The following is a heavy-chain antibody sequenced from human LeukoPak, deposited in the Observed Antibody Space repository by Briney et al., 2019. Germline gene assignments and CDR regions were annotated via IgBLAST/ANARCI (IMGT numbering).Heavy chain of an antibody. D-gene: IGHD5-18*01. Sequence: SETLSLTCAVYVGSFSDYYWSWIRQPPGKGLEWIGYIYYSGSTNYNPSLKSRVTISVDTSKNQFSLKLTSVTAADTAVYYCARTTEGGYTYGYFYYYYMDVWGKGTTVTISS. CDR3: ARTTEGGYTYGYFYYYYMDV. CDR2: IYYSGST. V-gene: IGHV4-59*01. CDR1: VGSFSDYY. J-gene: IGHJ6*03.